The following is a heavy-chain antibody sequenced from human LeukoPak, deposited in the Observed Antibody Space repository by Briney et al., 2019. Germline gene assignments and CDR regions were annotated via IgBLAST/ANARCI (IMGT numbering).Heavy chain of an antibody. Sequence: GGSLRLSCTASGFTFSSYSMTWVRQAPGKGLEWVANIKQDGSKKNYVDSVKGRFTISRDNSKNTLYLQMNSLRAEDTAVYYCAKEPYDSSGYYVDYWGQGTLVTVSS. CDR1: GFTFSSYS. V-gene: IGHV3-7*03. D-gene: IGHD3-22*01. CDR3: AKEPYDSSGYYVDY. CDR2: IKQDGSKK. J-gene: IGHJ4*02.